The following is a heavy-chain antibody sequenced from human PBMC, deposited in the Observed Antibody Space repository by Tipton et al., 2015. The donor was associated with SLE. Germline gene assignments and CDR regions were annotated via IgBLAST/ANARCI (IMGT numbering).Heavy chain of an antibody. CDR2: IKEDGSEK. Sequence: GSLRLSCAASRFTFSSYWMAWVRQAPGKGLEWVANIKEDGSEKYSVDSVKGRFTISRDNAKNSLYLQMNSLRAEDTAVYYCARDRSLKGFDYCGQGTLVTVSS. J-gene: IGHJ4*02. CDR1: RFTFSSYW. V-gene: IGHV3-7*01. CDR3: ARDRSLKGFDY.